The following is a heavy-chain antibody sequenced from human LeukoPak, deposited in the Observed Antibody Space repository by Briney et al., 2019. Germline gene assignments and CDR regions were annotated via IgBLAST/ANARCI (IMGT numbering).Heavy chain of an antibody. V-gene: IGHV4-59*02. J-gene: IGHJ6*02. CDR1: GGSVTSDY. Sequence: PSETLSLTCSVSGGSVTSDYWSWVRQSPGKGLEWIGYIYYRGSTNYNLSLKSRATISVDTSKNQISLKLRSVTAADTAVYYCARDDYSSGWSESGKFPYYQYNGMDVWGQGTTVIVSS. D-gene: IGHD6-19*01. CDR3: ARDDYSSGWSESGKFPYYQYNGMDV. CDR2: IYYRGST.